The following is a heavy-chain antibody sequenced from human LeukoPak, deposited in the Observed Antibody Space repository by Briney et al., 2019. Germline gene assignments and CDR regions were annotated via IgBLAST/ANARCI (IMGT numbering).Heavy chain of an antibody. CDR3: ARDANGSDLHYYHVDV. Sequence: PSGTLSLTCAVSGGSITSANWWSWVRQSPGKGLEWIGEIYHTGNTNYNPSLNSRVSISLDTSKNQFSLRLTSVTAADTAVYFCARDANGSDLHYYHVDVWGKGTTVTVSS. J-gene: IGHJ6*03. D-gene: IGHD6-25*01. CDR2: IYHTGNT. CDR1: GGSITSANW. V-gene: IGHV4-4*02.